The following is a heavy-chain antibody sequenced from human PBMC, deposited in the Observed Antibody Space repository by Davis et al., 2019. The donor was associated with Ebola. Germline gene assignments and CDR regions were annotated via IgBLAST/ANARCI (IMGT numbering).Heavy chain of an antibody. D-gene: IGHD5-18*01. Sequence: PSETLSLTCTVSGGSISSYYWSWIRQPPGKGLEWIGSIYYSGSTYYNPSLKSRVTISVDTSKNQFSLKLSSVTAADTAVYYCAREIGYSYGYLLFDYWGQGTLVTVSS. CDR2: IYYSGST. CDR3: AREIGYSYGYLLFDY. CDR1: GGSISSYY. V-gene: IGHV4-39*02. J-gene: IGHJ4*02.